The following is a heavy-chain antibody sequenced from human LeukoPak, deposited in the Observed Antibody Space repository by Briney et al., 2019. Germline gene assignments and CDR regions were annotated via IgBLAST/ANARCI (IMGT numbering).Heavy chain of an antibody. CDR3: MDV. J-gene: IGHJ6*03. CDR2: IYYSGST. Sequence: SETLSLTCTVSGGCIDSYYWSWIRQPPGKGLEWIGYIYYSGSTYYNPSLKSRVIISVDRSKNQFSLKLSSVNAADTALYYYMDVWGKGTTVTVSS. CDR1: GGCIDSYY. V-gene: IGHV4-59*08.